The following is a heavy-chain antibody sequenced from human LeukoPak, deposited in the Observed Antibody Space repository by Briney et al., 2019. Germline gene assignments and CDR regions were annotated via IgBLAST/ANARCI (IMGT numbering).Heavy chain of an antibody. V-gene: IGHV4-39*07. Sequence: SETLSLTCTVSGCSISSSNYYWGWIRQPPGKGLEWIGSISYSGGTYFNPSLKSRVTISVDTSKNQFSLKLSSVTAADTAVYYCARSPKGHKGSGYLLRLFARYYFDYWGQGTLVTVSS. CDR2: ISYSGGT. J-gene: IGHJ4*02. CDR1: GCSISSSNYY. D-gene: IGHD3-22*01. CDR3: ARSPKGHKGSGYLLRLFARYYFDY.